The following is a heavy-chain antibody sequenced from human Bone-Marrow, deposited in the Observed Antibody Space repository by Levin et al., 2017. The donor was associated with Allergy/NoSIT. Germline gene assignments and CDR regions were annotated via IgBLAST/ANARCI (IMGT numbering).Heavy chain of an antibody. CDR1: GFTFSDYY. V-gene: IGHV3-11*01. CDR2: ISSTGSVV. Sequence: SCAASGFTFSDYYMSWIRQVPGKGLEWISYISSTGSVVNYADSVKGRFTISRDNDKNSLFLQMNSLRADDTAVYYCARAGGIYYFGAGSYTDNWGQGTLVTVSS. D-gene: IGHD3-10*01. J-gene: IGHJ4*02. CDR3: ARAGGIYYFGAGSYTDN.